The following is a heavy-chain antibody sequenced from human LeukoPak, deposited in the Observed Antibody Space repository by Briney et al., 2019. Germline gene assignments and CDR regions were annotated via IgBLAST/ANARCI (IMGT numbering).Heavy chain of an antibody. D-gene: IGHD3-22*01. CDR3: ARTNDYYDSSGYYYVPLYYYYYGMDV. CDR1: GGSISSSYYY. V-gene: IGHV4-39*07. CDR2: IYYSGST. Sequence: SETLSLTCTVSGGSISSSYYYWGWIRQPPGKGLEWIGSIYYSGSTNYNPSLKSRVTISVDTSKNQFSLKLSSVTAADTAVYYCARTNDYYDSSGYYYVPLYYYYYGMDVWGQGTTVTVSS. J-gene: IGHJ6*02.